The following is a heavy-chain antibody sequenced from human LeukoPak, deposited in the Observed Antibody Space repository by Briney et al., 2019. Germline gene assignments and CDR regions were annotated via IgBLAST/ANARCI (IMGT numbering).Heavy chain of an antibody. Sequence: GGSLRLSCAVSGFNFSHYYMSWVRQAPGKGLEWVSVIYSNNTTYYADAVRGRFTISRGNSNSTLYLQMNNLRVDDTAVYYCARASWGYDFDSWGLGTLVAVSS. CDR3: ARASWGYDFDS. CDR1: GFNFSHYY. CDR2: IYSNNTT. V-gene: IGHV3-53*01. D-gene: IGHD7-27*01. J-gene: IGHJ4*02.